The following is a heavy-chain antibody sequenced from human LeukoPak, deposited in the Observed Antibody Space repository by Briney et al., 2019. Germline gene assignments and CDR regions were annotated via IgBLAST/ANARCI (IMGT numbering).Heavy chain of an antibody. V-gene: IGHV4-59*08. D-gene: IGHD1-26*01. J-gene: IGHJ6*03. Sequence: SETLSLTCTVSGGSISSHCWSWIRQPPGKGLEWIGYIYYSGSTNYNPSLKSRVTISVDTSKNQFSLKLSSVTAADTAVYYCARTGAGYYYYYMDVWGKGTTVTVSS. CDR1: GGSISSHC. CDR3: ARTGAGYYYYYMDV. CDR2: IYYSGST.